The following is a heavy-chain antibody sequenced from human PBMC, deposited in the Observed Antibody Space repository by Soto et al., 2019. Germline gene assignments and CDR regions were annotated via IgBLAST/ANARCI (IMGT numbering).Heavy chain of an antibody. D-gene: IGHD3-16*01. CDR3: AHRGGATVGLYYFGY. CDR1: GFSLSTTGVG. V-gene: IGHV2-5*01. J-gene: IGHJ4*02. Sequence: SGPTLVNPTQTLTLTCTFSGFSLSTTGVGVSWTRQPPGKALEWLALIYWHDDERYSPSLKSRLTITKDTSKNQVVLTMTNMDPVDTATYYCAHRGGATVGLYYFGYWGQGALVTVSS. CDR2: IYWHDDE.